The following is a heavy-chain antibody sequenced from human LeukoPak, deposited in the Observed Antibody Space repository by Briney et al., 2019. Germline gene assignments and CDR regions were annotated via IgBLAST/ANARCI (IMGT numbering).Heavy chain of an antibody. D-gene: IGHD5-18*01. CDR1: GGTFSSYA. J-gene: IGHJ3*02. Sequence: ASVKVSCKASGGTFSSYAISWVRQAPGQGLEWMGGSIRIFGTANYAQKFQGRVTITADESTSTAYMELSSLRSEDTAVYYCARDQRRIQLWLKPGPSRLSGAFDIWGQGTMVTVSS. CDR3: ARDQRRIQLWLKPGPSRLSGAFDI. V-gene: IGHV1-69*13. CDR2: SIRIFGTA.